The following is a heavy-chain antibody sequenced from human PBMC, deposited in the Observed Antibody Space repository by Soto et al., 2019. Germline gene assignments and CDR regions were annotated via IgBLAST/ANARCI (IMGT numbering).Heavy chain of an antibody. V-gene: IGHV4-30-4*01. CDR2: IYYSGST. CDR1: GGSISSGDYY. J-gene: IGHJ5*02. Sequence: QVQLQESGTGLVKPSQTLSLTCTVSGGSISSGDYYWSWIRQPPGKGLERIGYIYYSGSTFYNPSLKSRVTISVDTSKNQFSLKLSSVPAADTAVYYCARELTEGARLDPWGQGTLVTVSS. CDR3: ARELTEGARLDP. D-gene: IGHD3-16*01.